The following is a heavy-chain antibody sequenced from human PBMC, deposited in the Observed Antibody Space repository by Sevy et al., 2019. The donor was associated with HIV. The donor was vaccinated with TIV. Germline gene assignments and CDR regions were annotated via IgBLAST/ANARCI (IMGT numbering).Heavy chain of an antibody. J-gene: IGHJ3*02. D-gene: IGHD6-19*01. CDR2: ISGSGGST. V-gene: IGHV3-23*01. CDR3: AKVLAVAGHFDAFDI. CDR1: GFTFSSYA. Sequence: GGSLRLSCAASGFTFSSYAMSWVRQAPGKGLEWVSAISGSGGSTYYADSVKGRFTISRDNSKNTLYLQMNSRRAEDTAVYYCAKVLAVAGHFDAFDIWGQGTMVTVSS.